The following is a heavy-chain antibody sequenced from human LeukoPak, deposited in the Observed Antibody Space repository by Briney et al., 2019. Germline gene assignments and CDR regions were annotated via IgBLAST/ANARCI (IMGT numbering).Heavy chain of an antibody. CDR3: ARGYCSGGSCYPNTSNSPLYYYYGMDV. CDR1: GFTFSDYY. Sequence: GGSLRLSCAASGFTFSDYYMSWIRQAPGKGLEWVSYISSSGSTIYYADSVKGRFTISRDNAKNSPYLQMNSLRAEDTAVYYCARGYCSGGSCYPNTSNSPLYYYYGMDVWGQGTTVTVSS. J-gene: IGHJ6*02. CDR2: ISSSGSTI. D-gene: IGHD2-15*01. V-gene: IGHV3-11*01.